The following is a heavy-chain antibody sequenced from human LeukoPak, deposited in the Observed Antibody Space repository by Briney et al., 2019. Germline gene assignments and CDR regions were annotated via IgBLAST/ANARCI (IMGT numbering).Heavy chain of an antibody. J-gene: IGHJ4*02. D-gene: IGHD3-10*01. Sequence: PGRSLRLSCAASGFTFSNYGIHWVRQAPGKGLEWVAVIWYDGINKYYADSVKGRFTISRDNSKNTVFLQMNGLRPEDTAVYYCAKDGGDYFRSGNYDASVPDYWGQGTMVTVSS. V-gene: IGHV3-33*06. CDR3: AKDGGDYFRSGNYDASVPDY. CDR2: IWYDGINK. CDR1: GFTFSNYG.